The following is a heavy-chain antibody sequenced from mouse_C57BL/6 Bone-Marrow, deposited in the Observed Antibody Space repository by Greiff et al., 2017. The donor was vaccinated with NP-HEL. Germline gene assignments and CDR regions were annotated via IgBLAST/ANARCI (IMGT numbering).Heavy chain of an antibody. CDR2: IDPEDGET. Sequence: VHVKQSGAELVKPGASVKLSCTASGFNIKDYYMHWVKQRTEQGLEWIGRIDPEDGETKYAPKFQGKATITADTSSNTAYLQLSSLTSEDTAVYYCARGDGSSLWYFDVWGTGTTVTVSS. CDR3: ARGDGSSLWYFDV. CDR1: GFNIKDYY. D-gene: IGHD1-1*01. J-gene: IGHJ1*03. V-gene: IGHV14-2*01.